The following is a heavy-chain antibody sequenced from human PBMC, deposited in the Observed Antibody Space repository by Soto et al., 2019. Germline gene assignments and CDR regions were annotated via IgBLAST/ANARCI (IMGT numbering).Heavy chain of an antibody. CDR2: VIPVFNTS. J-gene: IGHJ4*02. D-gene: IGHD4-17*01. Sequence: QVQLEQSGPEVKRPGTSVKVSCKASGGAFGRYSVSWVRQAPGQGLEWIGGVIPVFNTSNYSLKIQGRVAISADESTSTVFMELRSLRSEDTALYYCARGDEMTAVTIFEYWGQGTLVTVSS. CDR3: ARGDEMTAVTIFEY. CDR1: GGAFGRYS. V-gene: IGHV1-69*01.